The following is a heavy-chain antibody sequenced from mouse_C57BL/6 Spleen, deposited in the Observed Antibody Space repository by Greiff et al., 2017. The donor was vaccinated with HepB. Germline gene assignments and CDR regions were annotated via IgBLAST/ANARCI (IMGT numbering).Heavy chain of an antibody. CDR3: ARLYYSKSYYAMDY. CDR1: GYTFTSYW. D-gene: IGHD2-5*01. V-gene: IGHV1-7*01. CDR2: INTSSGYT. Sequence: QVQLQQSGAELAKPGASVKLSCKASGYTFTSYWMHWVKQRPGQGLEWIGYINTSSGYTKYNQKFKDKATLTADKSSSTAYMQLSSLKYEDSAVYYCARLYYSKSYYAMDYWGQGTSVTVSS. J-gene: IGHJ4*01.